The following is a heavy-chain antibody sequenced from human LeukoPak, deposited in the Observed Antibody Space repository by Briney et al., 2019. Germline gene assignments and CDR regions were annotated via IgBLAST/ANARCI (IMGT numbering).Heavy chain of an antibody. CDR3: ARGSWIQSSPAIYYFDY. J-gene: IGHJ4*02. V-gene: IGHV4-39*07. D-gene: IGHD5-18*01. Sequence: PSETLSLTCTVSGGSISGSSYYWGWIRQPPGKGLEWIGSIYYSGSTYYNPSLKSRVTMSVDTSKNQFSLKLSSVTAADTAVYYCARGSWIQSSPAIYYFDYWGQGTLVTVSS. CDR1: GGSISGSSYY. CDR2: IYYSGST.